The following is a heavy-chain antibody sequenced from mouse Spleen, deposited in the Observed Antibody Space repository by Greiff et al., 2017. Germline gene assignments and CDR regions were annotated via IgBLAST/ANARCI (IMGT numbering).Heavy chain of an antibody. J-gene: IGHJ2*01. V-gene: IGHV1-15*01. CDR2: IDPETGGT. Sequence: VKLMESGAELVRPGASVTLSCKASGYTFTDYEMHWVKQTPVHGLEWIGAIDPETGGTAYNQKFKGKATLTADKSSSTAYMELRSLTSEDSAVYYCTRREYGNYFDYWGQGTTLTVSS. CDR3: TRREYGNYFDY. D-gene: IGHD2-10*02. CDR1: GYTFTDYE.